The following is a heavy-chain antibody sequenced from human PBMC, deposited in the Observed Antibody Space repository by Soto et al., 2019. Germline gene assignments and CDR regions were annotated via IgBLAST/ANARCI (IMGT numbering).Heavy chain of an antibody. Sequence: EVQLLESGGGLVQPGGSLRLSCAASEFTFSNYAMGWVRQAPGKGLEWVSAISYGGGTTYYADSVKGRFTISRDNSKNTLYLQMNSLRAEDTAVYYCAKNPGYYYDSTGYHFDYWGQGTLVTVSS. D-gene: IGHD3-22*01. J-gene: IGHJ4*02. CDR3: AKNPGYYYDSTGYHFDY. CDR2: ISYGGGTT. CDR1: EFTFSNYA. V-gene: IGHV3-23*01.